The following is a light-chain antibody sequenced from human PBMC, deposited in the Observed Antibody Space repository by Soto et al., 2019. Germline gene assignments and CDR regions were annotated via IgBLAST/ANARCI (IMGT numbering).Light chain of an antibody. J-gene: IGKJ5*01. Sequence: EIVMTQSPTTLSVSPGERATLSFRASQSVSTNLAWYQQKPGQVPSLLIYGASTRASGIPARFSGSGSGTEFTLTIGSLQSEDFAVYYCQQYSSSPYFGQGTRLEIK. CDR1: QSVSTN. CDR3: QQYSSSPY. V-gene: IGKV3-15*01. CDR2: GAS.